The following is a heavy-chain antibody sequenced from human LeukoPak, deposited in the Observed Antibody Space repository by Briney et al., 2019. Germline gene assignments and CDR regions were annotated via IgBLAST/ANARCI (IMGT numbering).Heavy chain of an antibody. V-gene: IGHV1-18*01. Sequence: GASVKVSCKASGYTFTNYGISWVRQAPGQGLEWMGWTSAYNGNTNYAQSLQDRVTMTTDTLTTTAYMELRSLRSDDTAVYYCVRKLPRYYYYGMDVRGQGTTVTVSS. D-gene: IGHD3-10*01. CDR2: TSAYNGNT. CDR3: VRKLPRYYYYGMDV. CDR1: GYTFTNYG. J-gene: IGHJ6*02.